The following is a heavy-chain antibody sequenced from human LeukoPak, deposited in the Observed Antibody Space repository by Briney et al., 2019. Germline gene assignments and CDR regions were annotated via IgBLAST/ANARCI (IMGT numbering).Heavy chain of an antibody. CDR2: IYYSGST. V-gene: IGHV4-59*11. J-gene: IGHJ5*02. D-gene: IGHD2-21*02. CDR3: ARDLCGGDCNGWGENWFDP. Sequence: PSETLSLTCTVSGGSISSHYWSWIRQPPGKGLEWIGYIYYSGSTNYNPSLKSRVTISVDTSKNQFSLKLSSVTAADTAVYYCARDLCGGDCNGWGENWFDPWGQGTLVTVSS. CDR1: GGSISSHY.